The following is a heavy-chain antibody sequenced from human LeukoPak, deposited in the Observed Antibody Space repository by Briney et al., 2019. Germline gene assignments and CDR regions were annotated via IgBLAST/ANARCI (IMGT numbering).Heavy chain of an antibody. J-gene: IGHJ4*02. Sequence: PGGSLRLSCAASGFTFSSYAMSWVRQAPGKGLEWVSAISGSGGSTYYADSVKGRFTISRNNSKNTLYLQMNSLRAEDTAVYYCAKSPGIAVAGFDYWGQGTLVTVSS. D-gene: IGHD6-19*01. CDR3: AKSPGIAVAGFDY. V-gene: IGHV3-23*01. CDR1: GFTFSSYA. CDR2: ISGSGGST.